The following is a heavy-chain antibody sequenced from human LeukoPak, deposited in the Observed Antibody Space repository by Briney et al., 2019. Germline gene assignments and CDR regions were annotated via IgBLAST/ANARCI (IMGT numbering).Heavy chain of an antibody. V-gene: IGHV3-7*03. CDR2: IKQDGSEK. D-gene: IGHD2-2*01. Sequence: PGGSLRLSCAASGFTFSSYWMSWVRQAPGKGLEWVANIKQDGSEKYYVDSVKGRFTISRDNAKNSLYLQMNSLRAEDTAVYYCARVEVVVVPAAPFDYWGQGTLVTVSS. CDR1: GFTFSSYW. CDR3: ARVEVVVVPAAPFDY. J-gene: IGHJ4*02.